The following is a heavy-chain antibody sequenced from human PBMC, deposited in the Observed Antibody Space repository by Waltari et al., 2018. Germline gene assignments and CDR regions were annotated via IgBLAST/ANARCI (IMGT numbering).Heavy chain of an antibody. CDR2: IYYSGIT. CDR1: GGSISSHY. CDR3: ARDRAAAGAFDI. V-gene: IGHV4-59*11. D-gene: IGHD6-13*01. Sequence: QVQLQESGPGLVKPSETLSLTCTVSGGSISSHYWSWIRQPPGKGLEWIGYIYYSGITNYNPSLKSRVTISVDTSKNQFSLKLSSVTAADTAVYYCARDRAAAGAFDIWGQGTMVTVSS. J-gene: IGHJ3*02.